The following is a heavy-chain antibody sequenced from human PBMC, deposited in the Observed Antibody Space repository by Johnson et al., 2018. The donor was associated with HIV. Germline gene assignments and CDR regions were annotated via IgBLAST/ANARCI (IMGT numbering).Heavy chain of an antibody. CDR2: IKSKTDGGTT. Sequence: EHLVESGGGVVQPGRSLRLSCAASGFTFSSHAIHWVRQAPGKGLEWVGRIKSKTDGGTTDYAAPVKGRFTISRDDSKNTLYLQMNSLKTEDTAVYYCTTDRDAFDIWGQGTMVTVSS. V-gene: IGHV3-15*01. CDR3: TTDRDAFDI. CDR1: GFTFSSHA. J-gene: IGHJ3*02.